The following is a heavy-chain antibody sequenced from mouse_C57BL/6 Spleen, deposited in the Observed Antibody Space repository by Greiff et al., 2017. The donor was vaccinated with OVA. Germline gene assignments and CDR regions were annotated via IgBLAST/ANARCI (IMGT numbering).Heavy chain of an antibody. CDR1: GYTFTEYT. D-gene: IGHD2-4*01. CDR2: FYPGSGSI. V-gene: IGHV1-62-2*01. CDR3: ARHEDRDSREDAMDY. J-gene: IGHJ4*01. Sequence: VKLMESGAELVKPGASVKLSCKASGYTFTEYTIHWVKQRSGQGLEWIGWFYPGSGSIKYNEKFKDKATLTADKSSSTVYMELSRLTSEDSAVYFCARHEDRDSREDAMDYWGQGTSVTVSS.